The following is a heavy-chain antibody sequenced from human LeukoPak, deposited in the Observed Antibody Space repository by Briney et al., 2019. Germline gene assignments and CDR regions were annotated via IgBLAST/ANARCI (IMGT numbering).Heavy chain of an antibody. CDR1: GYTFTGYY. CDR3: ARVSDTAHDI. D-gene: IGHD5-18*01. CDR2: INPNSGGT. Sequence: ASVKVSCEASGYTFTGYYIHWVRQAPGQGLEWMGWINPNSGGTNYEQKFRGRVTMTRDTSISTAYMELSRLRSDDTAVYYCARVSDTAHDIWGQGTMVTVSS. J-gene: IGHJ3*02. V-gene: IGHV1-2*02.